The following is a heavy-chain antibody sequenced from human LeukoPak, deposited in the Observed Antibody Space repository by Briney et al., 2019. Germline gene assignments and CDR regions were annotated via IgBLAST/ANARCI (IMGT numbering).Heavy chain of an antibody. V-gene: IGHV4-39*07. Sequence: PSETLSLTCTVSGGSISSSSYYWGWIRQPPGKGLEWIGSIYYSGSTYYNPSLKSRVTISVDTSKNQFSLKLSSVTAADTAVYYCASKPYCGGDCYWDDDAFDIWGQGTMVTVSS. D-gene: IGHD2-21*02. CDR2: IYYSGST. CDR1: GGSISSSSYY. J-gene: IGHJ3*02. CDR3: ASKPYCGGDCYWDDDAFDI.